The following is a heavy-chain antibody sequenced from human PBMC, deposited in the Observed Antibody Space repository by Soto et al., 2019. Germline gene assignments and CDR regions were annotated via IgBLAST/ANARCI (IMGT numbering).Heavy chain of an antibody. D-gene: IGHD2-2*01. CDR1: GYSFTSYW. V-gene: IGHV5-51*01. CDR3: ARPGYCSSTSCYVFDY. Sequence: GESLKISCKGSGYSFTSYWIGWVRQMPGKGLEWMGIIYPGDSDTRYSPSFQGQVTISADKSISTAYLQWSSLKASDTAMYYCARPGYCSSTSCYVFDYWGQGTLVTVPQ. CDR2: IYPGDSDT. J-gene: IGHJ4*02.